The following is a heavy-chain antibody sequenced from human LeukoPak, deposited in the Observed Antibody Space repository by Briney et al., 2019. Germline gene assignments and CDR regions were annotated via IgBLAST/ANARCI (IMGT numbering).Heavy chain of an antibody. J-gene: IGHJ4*02. Sequence: GGSLRLSCAASGFTFSNHGMHWVRQAPGKGLEWVAVISYDASNKYYADSVKGRFTISRDNSKNTLYLQMNSLRAEDTAVYYCARVSGQWFGETPLDYWGQGTLVTVSS. CDR2: ISYDASNK. D-gene: IGHD3-10*01. V-gene: IGHV3-30*03. CDR1: GFTFSNHG. CDR3: ARVSGQWFGETPLDY.